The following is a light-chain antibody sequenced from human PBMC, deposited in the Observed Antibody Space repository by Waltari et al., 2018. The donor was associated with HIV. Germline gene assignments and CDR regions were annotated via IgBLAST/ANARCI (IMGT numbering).Light chain of an antibody. J-gene: IGLJ3*02. Sequence: QSALTQPRSVSGSPGQSVTISCTGTSTDVGGYNYVSWYQQYPGKAPKLMIYDVDKRPSGVPDRFPGSKSGNTASLTISGLQTEDEADYSCCSYAGSYTLVFGGWTKLTVL. CDR1: STDVGGYNY. V-gene: IGLV2-11*01. CDR3: CSYAGSYTLV. CDR2: DVD.